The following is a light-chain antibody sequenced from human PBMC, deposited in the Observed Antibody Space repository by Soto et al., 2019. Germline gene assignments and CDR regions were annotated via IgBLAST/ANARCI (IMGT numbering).Light chain of an antibody. J-gene: IGKJ3*01. Sequence: DIQMTQSPSSLSASVGDRVTITCRASQSISSYLNWYQQKPGKAPKLLIYAASSLQSGVPSRFSGSGSGTDVTLTIISLQPEDFVTYYCQQSYSTPFTFGPGTKVDIK. CDR3: QQSYSTPFT. V-gene: IGKV1-39*01. CDR2: AAS. CDR1: QSISSY.